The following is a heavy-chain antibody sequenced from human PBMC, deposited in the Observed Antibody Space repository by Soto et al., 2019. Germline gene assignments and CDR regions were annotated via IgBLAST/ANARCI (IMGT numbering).Heavy chain of an antibody. D-gene: IGHD3-16*02. J-gene: IGHJ4*02. Sequence: QVHLQESGPGLVKPSETLSLTCAVSSASLDSDHWSWIRQPPGKGLEWIGYIYPNGRTNYNPSLRGRVAISIDESKNQFSLWLESVFAADAAVYFCARMRGLGELSPFFDHWGQGTLVTVSS. CDR2: IYPNGRT. CDR3: ARMRGLGELSPFFDH. CDR1: SASLDSDH. V-gene: IGHV4-59*01.